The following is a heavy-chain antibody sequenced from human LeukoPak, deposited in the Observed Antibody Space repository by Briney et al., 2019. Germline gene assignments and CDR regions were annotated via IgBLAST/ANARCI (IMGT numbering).Heavy chain of an antibody. CDR2: ISAYNGNT. CDR1: GYTFTTYG. V-gene: IGHV1-18*01. D-gene: IGHD2-2*01. J-gene: IGHJ5*02. Sequence: ASVKVSCKASGYTFTTYGISWVRQAPGQGLEWMGWISAYNGNTNYAQKFQGRVTLTTDTSTTTAYMEVRGLRSDDTAVYYCARDGAPAVVSCPGRFDPWGQGTLVTVSS. CDR3: ARDGAPAVVSCPGRFDP.